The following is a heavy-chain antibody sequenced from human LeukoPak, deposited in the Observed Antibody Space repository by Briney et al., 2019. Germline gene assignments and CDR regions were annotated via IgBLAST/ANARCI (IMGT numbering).Heavy chain of an antibody. CDR2: IRYDGSNK. J-gene: IGHJ4*02. D-gene: IGHD3-16*02. Sequence: PGGSLRLSCAASGFTFSSYGMHWVRQVPGKGLEWVAFIRYDGSNKYYADSVKGRFTISRDNSKNTLYLQMNSLRAEDTAVYYCAKDAYFMITFGGVIVPPPDYWGQGTLVTVSS. CDR1: GFTFSSYG. V-gene: IGHV3-30*02. CDR3: AKDAYFMITFGGVIVPPPDY.